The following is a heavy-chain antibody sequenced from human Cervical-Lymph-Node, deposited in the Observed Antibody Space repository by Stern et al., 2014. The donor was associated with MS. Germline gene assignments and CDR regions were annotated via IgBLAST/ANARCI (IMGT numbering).Heavy chain of an antibody. CDR2: INVGIGNT. CDR1: GFTFTSSV. J-gene: IGHJ6*02. V-gene: IGHV1-3*01. Sequence: VQLVESGADVEKPGASVKVSCKASGFTFTSSVIHWVRQAPGQRPEWMGWINVGIGNTKYSQTFQGRVTITRETSASTVYLELSSLRSEDTAVYYCARADTSPAYYYYGMDVWGQGTTVTVSS. CDR3: ARADTSPAYYYYGMDV.